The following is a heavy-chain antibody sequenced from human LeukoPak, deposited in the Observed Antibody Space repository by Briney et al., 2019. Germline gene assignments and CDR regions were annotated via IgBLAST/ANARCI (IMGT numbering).Heavy chain of an antibody. J-gene: IGHJ4*02. Sequence: PGGSLRLSCAASGFTFSSYWMHWVRQAPGKGLVWVSRINSDGSSTSYADSVKGRFTISRDNAKNTLYLQMNSLRAEDTAVYYCARGTPGVLYDYVWGSYRQDFDYWGQGTLVTVSS. CDR2: INSDGSST. V-gene: IGHV3-74*01. CDR1: GFTFSSYW. CDR3: ARGTPGVLYDYVWGSYRQDFDY. D-gene: IGHD3-16*02.